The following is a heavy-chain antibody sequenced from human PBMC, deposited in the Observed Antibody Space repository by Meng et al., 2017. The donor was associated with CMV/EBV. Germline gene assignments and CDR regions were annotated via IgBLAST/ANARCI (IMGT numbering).Heavy chain of an antibody. CDR3: ARDGKRWLQISRGAFDI. CDR2: IYYSGST. J-gene: IGHJ3*02. CDR1: GGSISSSSYY. Sequence: SETLSLTCTVSGGSISSSSYYWGWIRQPPGKGLEWIGSIYYSGSTYYNPSLKSRVTISVDTSKNQFSLKLSSVTAADTAVYYCARDGKRWLQISRGAFDIWGQGTMVTVSS. D-gene: IGHD5-24*01. V-gene: IGHV4-39*07.